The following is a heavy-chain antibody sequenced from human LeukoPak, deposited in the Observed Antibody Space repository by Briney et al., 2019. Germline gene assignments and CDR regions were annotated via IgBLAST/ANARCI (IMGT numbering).Heavy chain of an antibody. CDR1: GGSISSYY. D-gene: IGHD3-22*01. J-gene: IGHJ4*02. CDR2: IYYSGST. V-gene: IGHV4-59*12. Sequence: PSETLSLTCTVSGGSISSYYWSWIRQPPGKGLEWIGYIYYSGSTNYNPSLKSRVTISVDTSKNQFSLKLSSVTAADTAVYYCARGRAITMIVVVIGYYFDYWGQGTLVTVSS. CDR3: ARGRAITMIVVVIGYYFDY.